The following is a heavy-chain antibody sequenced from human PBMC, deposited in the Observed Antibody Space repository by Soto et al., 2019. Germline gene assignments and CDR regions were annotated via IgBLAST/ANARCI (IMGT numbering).Heavy chain of an antibody. D-gene: IGHD3-16*01. CDR3: ARGVDMITFGGTYYFDY. Sequence: GASVKVSCKASGYTFTSYGISWVRQAPGQGLEWMGWISAYNGNTNYAQKLQGRVTMTTDTSTSTAYMELRSLRSDDTAVYYCARGVDMITFGGTYYFDYWGQGTLVTVSS. J-gene: IGHJ4*02. V-gene: IGHV1-18*01. CDR1: GYTFTSYG. CDR2: ISAYNGNT.